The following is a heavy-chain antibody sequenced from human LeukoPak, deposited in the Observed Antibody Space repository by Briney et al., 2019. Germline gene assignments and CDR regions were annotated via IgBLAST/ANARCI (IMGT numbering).Heavy chain of an antibody. V-gene: IGHV1-2*02. CDR3: AREPPQGGSSTSCLDY. CDR2: INPNSGGT. CDR1: GYTITGYY. Sequence: ASVKVSCKASGYTITGYYMHWVRQAPGQGLEWMGWINPNSGGTNYAQKFQGRVTMTRDTSISTAYMELSRLRSDDTAVYYCAREPPQGGSSTSCLDYWGQGTLVTVSS. D-gene: IGHD2-2*01. J-gene: IGHJ4*02.